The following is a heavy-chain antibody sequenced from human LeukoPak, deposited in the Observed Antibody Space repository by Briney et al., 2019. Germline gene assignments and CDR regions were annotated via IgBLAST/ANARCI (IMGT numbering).Heavy chain of an antibody. CDR2: INHSGST. V-gene: IGHV4-34*01. Sequence: TSETLSLTCAVYGGSFSGYYWSWIRQPPGKGLEWIGEINHSGSTNYNPSLKSRVTISVGTSKNQFSLKLSSVTAADTAVYYCARALSKYSSGWYSSRGGLDYWGQGTLVTVSS. D-gene: IGHD6-19*01. CDR3: ARALSKYSSGWYSSRGGLDY. CDR1: GGSFSGYY. J-gene: IGHJ4*02.